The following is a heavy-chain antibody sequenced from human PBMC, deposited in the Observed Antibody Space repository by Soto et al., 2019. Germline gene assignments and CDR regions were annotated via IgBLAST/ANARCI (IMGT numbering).Heavy chain of an antibody. V-gene: IGHV4-34*01. D-gene: IGHD2-8*01. CDR3: ARGQGRFRVGYCTNGVCRPGFYYMDV. CDR2: INHSGST. CDR1: GWSFSGYY. Sequence: PSETLSLTCAVYGWSFSGYYWSWIRQRPGKGLEWIGEINHSGSTNYNPSLKSRVTISVDTSKNQFSLKLSSVTAADTAVYYCARGQGRFRVGYCTNGVCRPGFYYMDVWGKGTTVTVSS. J-gene: IGHJ6*03.